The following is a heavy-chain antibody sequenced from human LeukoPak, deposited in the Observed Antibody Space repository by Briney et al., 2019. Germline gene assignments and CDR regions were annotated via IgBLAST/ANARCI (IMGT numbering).Heavy chain of an antibody. CDR2: MNPSDQT. J-gene: IGHJ3*02. V-gene: IGHV1-8*01. D-gene: IGHD2-21*01. CDR1: GYTSTRPD. CDR3: ARYTIANGFDM. Sequence: ASVTVSCKAAGYTSTRPDINWVRQATGKGLEWLGWMNPSDQTGYAQNFQGRLTFTRDISRNTAYMELSSLTPDDTAVYFCARYTIANGFDMWGQGTMVTVSS.